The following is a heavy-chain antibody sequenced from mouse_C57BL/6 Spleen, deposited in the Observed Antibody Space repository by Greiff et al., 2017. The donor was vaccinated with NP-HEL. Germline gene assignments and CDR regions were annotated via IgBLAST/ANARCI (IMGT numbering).Heavy chain of an antibody. D-gene: IGHD2-14*01. CDR3: ARYRDGVGGFAY. J-gene: IGHJ3*01. CDR1: GYSFTGYY. V-gene: IGHV1-42*01. CDR2: INPSTGGT. Sequence: VQLKESGPELVKPGASVKISCKASGYSFTGYYMNWVKQSPEKSLEWIGEINPSTGGTTYNQKFKAKATLTVDKSSSTAYMQLKSLTSEDSAVYYCARYRDGVGGFAYWGQGTLVTVSA.